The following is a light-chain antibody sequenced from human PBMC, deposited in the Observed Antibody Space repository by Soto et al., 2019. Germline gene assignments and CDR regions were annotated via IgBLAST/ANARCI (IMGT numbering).Light chain of an antibody. CDR1: QGISSY. V-gene: IGKV1-39*01. CDR2: AAS. CDR3: QQSYSTPRT. J-gene: IGKJ1*01. Sequence: DIQLTQSPSFLSASVGDRVTISCRASQGISSYLSWYQQKPGKAPNLLIYAASNLQSGVPSRFSGSGSGTDFTLTISSLQPEDFATYYCQQSYSTPRTFGQGTKVDIK.